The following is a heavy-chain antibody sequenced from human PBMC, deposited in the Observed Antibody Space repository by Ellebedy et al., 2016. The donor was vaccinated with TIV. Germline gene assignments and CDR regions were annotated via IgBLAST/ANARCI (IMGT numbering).Heavy chain of an antibody. CDR1: GYTFTSYG. D-gene: IGHD4-23*01. CDR2: ISAYNGNT. Sequence: ASVKVSCKASGYTFTSYGISWVRQAPGQGLEWMGWISAYNGNTNYAQKLQGRVTMTTDTSTSTAYMELRSLRSDDTAVYYCATGRPFLGYGGNSGWYYGMDVWGQGTTVTVSS. CDR3: ATGRPFLGYGGNSGWYYGMDV. V-gene: IGHV1-18*01. J-gene: IGHJ6*02.